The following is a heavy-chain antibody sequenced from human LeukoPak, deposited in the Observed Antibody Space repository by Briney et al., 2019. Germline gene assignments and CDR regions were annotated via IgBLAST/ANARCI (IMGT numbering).Heavy chain of an antibody. Sequence: ASVKVSCKASGYTLISYGITWVRQAPGQGLEWMGWISPYTTKTNYAQSLQGRVTMTTDTSTSTAYMELRSLRSDDTAVYYCAREGGVGPTAPPDYYSYQMDVRGKGTTVTVSS. CDR2: ISPYTTKT. D-gene: IGHD1-26*01. V-gene: IGHV1-18*01. CDR1: GYTLISYG. CDR3: AREGGVGPTAPPDYYSYQMDV. J-gene: IGHJ6*03.